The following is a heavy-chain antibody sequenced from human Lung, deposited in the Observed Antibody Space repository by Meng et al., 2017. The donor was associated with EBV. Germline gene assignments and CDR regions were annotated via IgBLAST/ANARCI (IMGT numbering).Heavy chain of an antibody. Sequence: HVQESGQGLLKPSQPRYLTCPVSGGSSSNVGYYWSWTRQHPGKGLELIGYIHSRWSTYYNPPLKSRLTISVDTSKNQVSLKLSSVTAADTAVYYCARTSYGSGSPLGESWFDPWGQGTLVTVSS. CDR2: IHSRWST. CDR3: ARTSYGSGSPLGESWFDP. D-gene: IGHD3-10*01. V-gene: IGHV4-31*03. J-gene: IGHJ5*02. CDR1: GGSSSNVGYY.